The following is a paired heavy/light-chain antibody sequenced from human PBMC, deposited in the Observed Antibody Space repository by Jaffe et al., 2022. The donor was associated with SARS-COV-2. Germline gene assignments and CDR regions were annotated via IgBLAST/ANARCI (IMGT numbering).Heavy chain of an antibody. CDR1: GFTFNNAW. V-gene: IGHV3-15*01. CDR3: TTLLLWFGELSLDFYYMDV. J-gene: IGHJ6*03. CDR2: IKSKADGGTT. D-gene: IGHD3-10*01. Sequence: EVQLVESGGGMVKPGGSLRLSCAASGFTFNNAWMSWVRQAPGKGLEWVGRIKSKADGGTTDFAAPVKGRFTISRDDSKNTLYLQMNSLKTEDTAVYYCTTLLLWFGELSLDFYYMDVWGKGTTVTVSS.
Light chain of an antibody. CDR2: DVS. CDR1: SSDVGGYNY. CDR3: CSYAGSSLYV. V-gene: IGLV2-11*01. J-gene: IGLJ1*01. Sequence: QSALTQPRSVSGSPGQSVTISCTGTSSDVGGYNYVSWYQQHPGKAPKLMIYDVSKRPSGVPDRFSGSKSGNTASLTISGLQADDEADYYCCSYAGSSLYVFGTGTEVTVL.